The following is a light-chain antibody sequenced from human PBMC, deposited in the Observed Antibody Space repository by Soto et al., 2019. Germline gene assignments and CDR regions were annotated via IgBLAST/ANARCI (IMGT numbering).Light chain of an antibody. Sequence: QSALTQPASVSGSPGQSITISCTGTSSDVGAYKFVSWYQQHPGKAPKLVIYEVTKRPSGISSRFSGSKSGITASLTISGLQAEDGGDYYCCSYAGARTYVLFGGGTKLTVL. V-gene: IGLV2-23*02. J-gene: IGLJ3*02. CDR1: SSDVGAYKF. CDR3: CSYAGARTYVL. CDR2: EVT.